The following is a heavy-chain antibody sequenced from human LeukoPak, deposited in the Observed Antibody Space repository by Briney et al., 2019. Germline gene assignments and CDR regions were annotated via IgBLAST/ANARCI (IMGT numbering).Heavy chain of an antibody. D-gene: IGHD6-13*01. J-gene: IGHJ4*02. Sequence: PSETLSLTCAVYGGSFSGYYWSWIRQPPGKGLEWIGKINHSGSTNYNPSLKSRVTISVDTSKNQFSLKLSSVTAADTAVYYCARGRRSSSWPYPFDYWGQGTLVTVSS. V-gene: IGHV4-34*01. CDR1: GGSFSGYY. CDR3: ARGRRSSSWPYPFDY. CDR2: INHSGST.